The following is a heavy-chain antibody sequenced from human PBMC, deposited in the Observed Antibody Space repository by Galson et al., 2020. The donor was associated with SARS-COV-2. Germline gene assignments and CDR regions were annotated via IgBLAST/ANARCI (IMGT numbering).Heavy chain of an antibody. CDR3: ARDGQLTSGWAFDY. CDR1: GFTFSDHA. Sequence: SLKISCAASGFTFSDHAIHWVRQAPGKGLEWVAQIFYDGSYKYYGDSVKGRFTISRDSSKNMAYLQMNNLQVDDTAVYYCARDGQLTSGWAFDYWGQGTLVTVSS. V-gene: IGHV3-33*01. J-gene: IGHJ4*02. CDR2: IFYDGSYK. D-gene: IGHD6-19*01.